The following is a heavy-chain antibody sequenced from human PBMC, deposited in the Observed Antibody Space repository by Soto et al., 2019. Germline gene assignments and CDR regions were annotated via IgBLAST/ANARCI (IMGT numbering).Heavy chain of an antibody. CDR2: IYYSGST. CDR3: AKASTVTSYYYFDY. Sequence: SETLSLTCTFSVVSISSYYWSCIRHPPGKGLEWIGYIYYSGSTNYNPSLKSRVTISADTSKNQFSLKLSSVTAADTAVYYCAKASTVTSYYYFDYWGQGTLVTVSS. J-gene: IGHJ4*02. D-gene: IGHD4-17*01. V-gene: IGHV4-59*01. CDR1: VVSISSYY.